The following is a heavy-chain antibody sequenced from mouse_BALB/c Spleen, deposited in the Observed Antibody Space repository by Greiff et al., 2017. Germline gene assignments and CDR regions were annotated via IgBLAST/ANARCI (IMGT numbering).Heavy chain of an antibody. J-gene: IGHJ1*01. V-gene: IGHV1-9*01. CDR2: ILPGSGST. Sequence: VQLQQSGAELMKPGASVKISCKATGYTFSSYWIEWVKQRPGHGLEWIGEILPGSGSTNYNEKFKGKATFTADTSSNTAYMQLSSLTSEDSAVYYCARGDTTVDWYFDVWGAGTTVTVSS. CDR3: ARGDTTVDWYFDV. D-gene: IGHD1-1*01. CDR1: GYTFSSYW.